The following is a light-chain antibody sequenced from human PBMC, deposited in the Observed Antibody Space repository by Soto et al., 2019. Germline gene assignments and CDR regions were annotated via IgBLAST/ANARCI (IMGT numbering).Light chain of an antibody. V-gene: IGKV3-11*01. CDR3: QQYNSWPWT. Sequence: EIVLTQSPAYLSLSPGEGVTLSCRASQSVTTYLAWYQQKPGQTPRLLIYDAFNRATGIPDRFSGSGSGTDFTLTISSLEPEDSAVYYCQQYNSWPWTFGQGTKVDIK. J-gene: IGKJ1*01. CDR1: QSVTTY. CDR2: DAF.